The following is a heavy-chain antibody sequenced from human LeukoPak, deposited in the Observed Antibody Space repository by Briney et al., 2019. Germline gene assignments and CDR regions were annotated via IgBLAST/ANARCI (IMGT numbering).Heavy chain of an antibody. V-gene: IGHV3-11*06. CDR1: GFTFRDYY. CDR3: ARESGAVVPAAMHYYYGMDV. D-gene: IGHD2-2*01. CDR2: ISSSSSYT. Sequence: GGSLRLSCAASGFTFRDYYMSWIRQAPGKGPEWVSYISSSSSYTNYADSVKGRFTISRDNAKNSLYLQMNSLRAEDTAVYYCARESGAVVPAAMHYYYGMDVWGKGTTVTVSS. J-gene: IGHJ6*04.